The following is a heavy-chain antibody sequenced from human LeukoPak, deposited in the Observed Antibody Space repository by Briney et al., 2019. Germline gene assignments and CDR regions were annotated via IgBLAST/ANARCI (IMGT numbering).Heavy chain of an antibody. CDR1: GGSISSGNW. CDR2: VYHSGST. J-gene: IGHJ4*02. Sequence: ASESLSLTCAVSGGSISSGNWWNGVRQPPGKGLEWFGEVYHSGSTNYNPSPKSRVTMSVESSKNQLSLKLSSVTAADTAVYYWARESVAVAGTSRGLDYWGQGTLVTVSS. V-gene: IGHV4-4*02. D-gene: IGHD6-19*01. CDR3: ARESVAVAGTSRGLDY.